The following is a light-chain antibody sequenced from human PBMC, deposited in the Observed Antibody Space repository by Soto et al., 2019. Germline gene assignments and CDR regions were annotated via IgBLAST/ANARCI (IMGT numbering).Light chain of an antibody. CDR1: QSVSSN. CDR2: GAS. J-gene: IGKJ1*01. V-gene: IGKV3-15*01. Sequence: EIVMTPSPAPLSVSPGERAPLSCRASQSVSSNLAWYQQKPGQAPRLLIYGASTRATGIPARSSGSGSGTEFTLTISSLQSEDFAVYYCQQYNNWPPSRTFGQGTKVDIK. CDR3: QQYNNWPPSRT.